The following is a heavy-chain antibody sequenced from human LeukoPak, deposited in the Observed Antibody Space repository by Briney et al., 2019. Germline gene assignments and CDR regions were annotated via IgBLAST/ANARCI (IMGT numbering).Heavy chain of an antibody. V-gene: IGHV4-59*08. Sequence: PSETLSLTCTVSGGSISSYYWSWIRQPPGKGLEWIGYVFYSGSTNYNPSLKSRVTISVDTSKNQFSLKLSSVTAADTAVYYCAGFYISPNFDYWGQGTLVTVSS. J-gene: IGHJ4*02. CDR1: GGSISSYY. CDR3: AGFYISPNFDY. CDR2: VFYSGST. D-gene: IGHD3-3*01.